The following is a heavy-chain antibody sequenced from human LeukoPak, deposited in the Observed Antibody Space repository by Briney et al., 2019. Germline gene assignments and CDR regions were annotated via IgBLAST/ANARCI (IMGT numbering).Heavy chain of an antibody. Sequence: PGGSLRLSCAASGFTFSTYWMSWVRQAPGKGLEWVANIKQDGSEKYYVDSVKGRFTISRDNANNSLSLQMNSLRVEDTAVYYCARAGEQLLVPGFDFWGQGTLVTVSS. CDR3: ARAGEQLLVPGFDF. D-gene: IGHD6-6*01. CDR2: IKQDGSEK. V-gene: IGHV3-7*01. J-gene: IGHJ4*02. CDR1: GFTFSTYW.